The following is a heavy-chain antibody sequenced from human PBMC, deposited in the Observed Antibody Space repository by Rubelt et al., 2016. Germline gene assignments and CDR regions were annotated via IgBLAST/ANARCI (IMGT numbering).Heavy chain of an antibody. D-gene: IGHD1-26*01. Sequence: QLQLQESGPGLVKPSETLSLTCTVSGGSISSSSYYWGWIRQPPGKGLEWFGSIYYSGSTYYNPSLKSRVPISVDTSKNQFSLKWSSVTAADTAVYYCARLREWELKVFDIWGQGTMVTVSS. CDR1: GGSISSSSYY. CDR2: IYYSGST. V-gene: IGHV4-39*01. CDR3: ARLREWELKVFDI. J-gene: IGHJ3*02.